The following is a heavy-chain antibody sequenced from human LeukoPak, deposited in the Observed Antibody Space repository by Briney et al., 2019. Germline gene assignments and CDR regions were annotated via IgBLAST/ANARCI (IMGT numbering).Heavy chain of an antibody. CDR1: GGTFSSYA. J-gene: IGHJ6*03. D-gene: IGHD2-2*01. CDR3: ARGVVVPAAHDPYYYYYYMDV. V-gene: IGHV1-69*13. Sequence: SVKVSCKASGGTFSSYAISWVRQAPGQGLEWMGGIIPIFGTANYAQKFQGRVTITADESTSTAYMELSSLRSEDTAVYYCARGVVVPAAHDPYYYYYYMDVWGKGTTVTVSS. CDR2: IIPIFGTA.